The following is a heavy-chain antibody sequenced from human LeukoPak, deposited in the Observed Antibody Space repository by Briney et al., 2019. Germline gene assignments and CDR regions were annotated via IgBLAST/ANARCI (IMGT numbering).Heavy chain of an antibody. CDR1: GGTFSSYA. CDR2: IIPIFGIA. Sequence: GASVTVSCTASGGTFSSYAVSWVRQAPGQGLEWMGRIIPIFGIANYAQKFQGRVTITADKSTSTAYMELSSLRSEDTAVYYCARDGGGWELLPPDYWGQGTLVTVSS. V-gene: IGHV1-69*04. D-gene: IGHD1-26*01. CDR3: ARDGGGWELLPPDY. J-gene: IGHJ4*02.